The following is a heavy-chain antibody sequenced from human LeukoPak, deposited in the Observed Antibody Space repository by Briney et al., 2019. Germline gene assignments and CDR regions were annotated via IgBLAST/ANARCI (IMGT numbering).Heavy chain of an antibody. D-gene: IGHD3-10*01. CDR2: INPKSGDT. V-gene: IGHV1-2*02. J-gene: IGHJ3*02. CDR3: ARNLWFGESSDAFDM. CDR1: GGSFNTYP. Sequence: ASVKVSCKASGGSFNTYPIGWVRQAPGQGLEWMGWINPKSGDTNYAQKFQGRVTMTRDTSISTAYMDMGSLRSDDTAVYYCARNLWFGESSDAFDMWGQGTMVTVSS.